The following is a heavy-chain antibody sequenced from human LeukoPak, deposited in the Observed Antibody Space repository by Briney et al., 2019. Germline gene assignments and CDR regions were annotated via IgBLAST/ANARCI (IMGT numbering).Heavy chain of an antibody. V-gene: IGHV3-49*03. Sequence: QTGGSLRLSCAASGFTFSDYYMSWIRQAPGKGLEWVGFIRSKAYGGTTEYAASVKGRFTISRDDSKSIAYLQMNSLKTEDTAVYYCTSRYCSSTSCFRDFDYWGQGTLVTVSS. CDR2: IRSKAYGGTT. CDR1: GFTFSDYY. CDR3: TSRYCSSTSCFRDFDY. D-gene: IGHD2-2*01. J-gene: IGHJ4*02.